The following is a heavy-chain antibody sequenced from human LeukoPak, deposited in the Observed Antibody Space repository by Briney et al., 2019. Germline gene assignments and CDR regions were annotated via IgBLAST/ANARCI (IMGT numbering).Heavy chain of an antibody. CDR1: GFTFSSYS. CDR2: ISYDGSNK. CDR3: ARDSSGRGVRCPDY. J-gene: IGHJ4*02. D-gene: IGHD3-10*01. Sequence: GESLRLSCAASGFTFSSYSMNWVRQAPGKGLEWVAVISYDGSNKYYADSVKGRFTISRDNSKNTLYLQMNSLRAEDTAVYYCARDSSGRGVRCPDYWGQGTLVTVSS. V-gene: IGHV3-30*03.